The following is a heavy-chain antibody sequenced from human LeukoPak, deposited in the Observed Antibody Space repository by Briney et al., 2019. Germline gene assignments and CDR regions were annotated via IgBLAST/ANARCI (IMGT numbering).Heavy chain of an antibody. J-gene: IGHJ3*02. CDR2: ISISDTTI. D-gene: IGHD2-21*02. CDR3: AGGGVVTAIHAFDI. CDR1: GFTFSDYY. Sequence: PGGSLRLSCAASGFTFSDYYMSWIRQAPGKGLEWVSYISISDTTIYYADSVKGRFTISRDNAKNSLYLQMNSLRAEGTAVYYWAGGGVVTAIHAFDIWGQGTMVTVSS. V-gene: IGHV3-11*04.